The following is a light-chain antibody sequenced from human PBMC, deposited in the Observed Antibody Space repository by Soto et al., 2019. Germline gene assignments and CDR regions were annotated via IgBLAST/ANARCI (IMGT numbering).Light chain of an antibody. J-gene: IGLJ2*01. V-gene: IGLV1-40*01. CDR1: SSNIGAGYD. CDR2: GNS. Sequence: QSALTQPPSVSGAPGQRVTISCTGSSSNIGAGYDVHWYQQLPGTAPKLLIYGNSNRPSGVPDRFSGSKSGTSASLAITGLQAEDEADYYCQFYDSSLSGHVVFGGGTKVAVL. CDR3: QFYDSSLSGHVV.